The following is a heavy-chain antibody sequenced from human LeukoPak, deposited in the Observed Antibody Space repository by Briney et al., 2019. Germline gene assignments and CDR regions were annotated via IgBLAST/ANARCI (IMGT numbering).Heavy chain of an antibody. CDR2: IYYSGST. CDR1: GGSISSYY. V-gene: IGHV4-59*08. CDR3: ARQHTSGYYYFDY. D-gene: IGHD3-22*01. Sequence: SETPSLTCAVSGGSISSYYWNWIRQPPGKGLEWIGYIYYSGSTNYNPSLKSRVTMSVDTSKNQFSLTLTSVTAADTAVYYCARQHTSGYYYFDYWGQGTLVTVSP. J-gene: IGHJ4*02.